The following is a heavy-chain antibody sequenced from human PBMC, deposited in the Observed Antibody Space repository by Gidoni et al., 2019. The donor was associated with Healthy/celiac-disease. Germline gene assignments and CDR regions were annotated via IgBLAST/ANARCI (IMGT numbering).Heavy chain of an antibody. V-gene: IGHV4-30-4*01. D-gene: IGHD5-18*01. CDR3: ARAGGYSYGRRFYFDY. CDR1: GGSISSGDYY. CDR2: IYYSGST. Sequence: QVQLQESGPGLVKPSQTLSLTCTVSGGSISSGDYYWSWIRQPPGKGLEWIGYIYYSGSTYYNPSLKSRVTISVDTSKNQFSLKLRSVTAADTAVYYCARAGGYSYGRRFYFDYWGQGTLVTVSS. J-gene: IGHJ4*02.